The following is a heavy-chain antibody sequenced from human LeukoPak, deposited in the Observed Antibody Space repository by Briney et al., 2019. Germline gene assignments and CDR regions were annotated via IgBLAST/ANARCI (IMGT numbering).Heavy chain of an antibody. CDR3: ARSDSSGRYGGYYYYYMDV. CDR1: GYTFTTYG. J-gene: IGHJ6*03. Sequence: ASVKVSCKASGYTFTTYGFTWVRQAPGQGLEWMGWISAYNGNTNYAQKLQGRVTMTTDTSTSTAYMEVRRLRSDDTAVYYCARSDSSGRYGGYYYYYMDVWGKGTTVTVSS. D-gene: IGHD6-19*01. V-gene: IGHV1-18*01. CDR2: ISAYNGNT.